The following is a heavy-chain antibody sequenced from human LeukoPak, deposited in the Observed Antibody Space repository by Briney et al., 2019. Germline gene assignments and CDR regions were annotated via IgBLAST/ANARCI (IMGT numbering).Heavy chain of an antibody. V-gene: IGHV3-23*01. Sequence: PGGSLRLSCAASGFTFSSYAMSWVRQAPGKGLEWVSAISGSGGSTYYADSVKGRFTISRDNSKNTLYLQMNRLRAEDTAVYYCAGYYDILTGYYYFDYWGQGTLVTVSS. CDR1: GFTFSSYA. J-gene: IGHJ4*02. CDR3: AGYYDILTGYYYFDY. D-gene: IGHD3-9*01. CDR2: ISGSGGST.